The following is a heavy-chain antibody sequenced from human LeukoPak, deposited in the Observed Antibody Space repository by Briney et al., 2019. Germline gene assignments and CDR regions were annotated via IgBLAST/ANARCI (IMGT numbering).Heavy chain of an antibody. CDR2: INHSGST. CDR1: GGSIRNYY. V-gene: IGHV4-34*01. Sequence: PSETLSLTCTVSGGSIRNYYWSWIRQPPGKGLEWIGEINHSGSTNYNPSLKSQVTISVDTSKNQFSLKLSSVTAADTAVYYCARGRGPVTIFGVVTKPLRAFDIWGQGTMVTVSS. J-gene: IGHJ3*02. CDR3: ARGRGPVTIFGVVTKPLRAFDI. D-gene: IGHD3-3*01.